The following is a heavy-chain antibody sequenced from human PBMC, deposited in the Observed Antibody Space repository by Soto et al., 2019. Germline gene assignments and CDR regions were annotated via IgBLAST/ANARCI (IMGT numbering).Heavy chain of an antibody. Sequence: PGGSLRLSCAASGFTFSSYEMNWVRQAPGKGLEWVSYISSSGSTIYYADSVKGRFTISRDNSKNTLYLQMNSLRAEDTALYYCAKDLVSIFGVAPDYWGQGTLVTVSS. D-gene: IGHD3-3*01. J-gene: IGHJ4*02. V-gene: IGHV3-48*03. CDR3: AKDLVSIFGVAPDY. CDR1: GFTFSSYE. CDR2: ISSSGSTI.